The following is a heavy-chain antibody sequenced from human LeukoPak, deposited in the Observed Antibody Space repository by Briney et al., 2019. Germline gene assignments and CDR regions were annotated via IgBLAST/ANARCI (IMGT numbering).Heavy chain of an antibody. CDR3: ARAMRWSKGAFDI. V-gene: IGHV4-59*01. J-gene: IGHJ3*02. Sequence: PSETLSLTCTVSGGSISSYYWSWIRQPPGKGLEWIGYIYYSGSTNYNPSLKSRVTISVDTSKNQFSLKLSSVTAADTAVYYCARAMRWSKGAFDIWGQGTMVTVSS. D-gene: IGHD3-3*01. CDR1: GGSISSYY. CDR2: IYYSGST.